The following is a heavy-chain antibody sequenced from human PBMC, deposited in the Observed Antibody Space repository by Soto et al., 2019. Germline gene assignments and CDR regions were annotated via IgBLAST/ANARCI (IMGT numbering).Heavy chain of an antibody. Sequence: QVQLVQSGAEVKKPGASVKVSCKASGYTFTGYYMHWVRQAPGQGLEWMGWINPNSGGTNYAQKFQGRVTMTRDTSISTAYMELSRLRSDDTAVYYWARGRPLIAARRDPINWFDPWGQGTLVTVSS. D-gene: IGHD6-6*01. J-gene: IGHJ5*02. CDR3: ARGRPLIAARRDPINWFDP. CDR1: GYTFTGYY. CDR2: INPNSGGT. V-gene: IGHV1-2*02.